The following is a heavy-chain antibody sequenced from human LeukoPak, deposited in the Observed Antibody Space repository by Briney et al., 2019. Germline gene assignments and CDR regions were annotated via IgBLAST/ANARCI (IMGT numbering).Heavy chain of an antibody. V-gene: IGHV4-34*01. Sequence: SETLSLTCAVYGGSFSAYYWSWIRQPPGKGLEWIGEINHSGSTNYNPSLKSRVTISVDTSKNQLSLKLSSVTAADTAVYYCARRPYSSGNYKGAFDIWGQGTMVTVSS. CDR2: INHSGST. J-gene: IGHJ3*02. CDR3: ARRPYSSGNYKGAFDI. D-gene: IGHD3-10*01. CDR1: GGSFSAYY.